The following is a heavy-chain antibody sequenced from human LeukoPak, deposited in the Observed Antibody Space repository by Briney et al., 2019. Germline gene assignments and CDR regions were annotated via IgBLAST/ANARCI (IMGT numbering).Heavy chain of an antibody. CDR3: AHSPGGGLTY. CDR2: IYWDDEK. V-gene: IGHV2-5*02. D-gene: IGHD3-16*01. Sequence: CGPTLVKPTQTLTLTCTFSGFSVGTGGGGVGGIRQPPGKALEWLTLIYWDDEKGYSPARKSRRTSTKDTSKKQVVLTMPNMDPVDTATYYCAHSPGGGLTYWGQGTLVTVSS. J-gene: IGHJ4*02. CDR1: GFSVGTGGGG.